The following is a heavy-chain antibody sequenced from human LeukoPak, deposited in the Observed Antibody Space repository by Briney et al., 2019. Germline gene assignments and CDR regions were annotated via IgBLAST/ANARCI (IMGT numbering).Heavy chain of an antibody. CDR1: GYTFTGYY. D-gene: IGHD6-13*01. V-gene: IGHV1-2*06. CDR2: INPNSGGT. Sequence: ASVKVSCKASGYTFTGYYMHWVRQAPGQGLEWMGRINPNSGGTNYAQKFQGRVTMTRDTSISTAYMELSRLRSDDTAVYYCARGGSYSSSWYYMDVWGKGTTVTVS. CDR3: ARGGSYSSSWYYMDV. J-gene: IGHJ6*03.